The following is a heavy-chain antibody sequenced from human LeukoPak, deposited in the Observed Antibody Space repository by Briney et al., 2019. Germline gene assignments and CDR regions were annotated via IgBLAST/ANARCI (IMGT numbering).Heavy chain of an antibody. Sequence: SETLSLTCPNSVGPISTNYWTSIRQPPGKGLDWIGYIYYSGSTNYNPSLKSRITISVDTSKNQFSLKLSSVTAADTAVYYCARDGGYTNWYDPWGQGTLVTVSS. CDR2: IYYSGST. V-gene: IGHV4-59*01. CDR3: ARDGGYTNWYDP. J-gene: IGHJ5*02. D-gene: IGHD5-24*01. CDR1: VGPISTNY.